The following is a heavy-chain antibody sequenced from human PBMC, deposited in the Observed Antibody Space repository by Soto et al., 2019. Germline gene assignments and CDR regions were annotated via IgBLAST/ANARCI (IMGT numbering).Heavy chain of an antibody. Sequence: PSETLSLTCAVSGGSITSGTFSWTWIRQPPGKGLEFIGSIYYTGGTYYNPSLKSRVTISVDTSKNQFSLKLSSVTAADTAVYYCARSLYSGSYTNWFDPWGQGTLATVSS. J-gene: IGHJ5*02. CDR2: IYYTGGT. V-gene: IGHV4-30-2*02. CDR1: GGSITSGTFS. CDR3: ARSLYSGSYTNWFDP. D-gene: IGHD1-26*01.